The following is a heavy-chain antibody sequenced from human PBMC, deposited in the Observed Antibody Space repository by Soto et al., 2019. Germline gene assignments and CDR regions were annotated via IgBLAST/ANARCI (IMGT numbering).Heavy chain of an antibody. J-gene: IGHJ6*02. CDR2: ISSRSDTL. D-gene: IGHD3-3*01. CDR1: GFTFSAYA. V-gene: IGHV3-48*02. CDR3: AREWDSLILLVHIPNYNYRMDV. Sequence: GGSLRLSCEGSGFTFSAYAMNWVRQAPGKGLEWVSYISSRSDTLYYADSVKGRFTISRDNAKNSVYLQVNNLRDEDTAVYYSAREWDSLILLVHIPNYNYRMDVWGQGTTVTVSS.